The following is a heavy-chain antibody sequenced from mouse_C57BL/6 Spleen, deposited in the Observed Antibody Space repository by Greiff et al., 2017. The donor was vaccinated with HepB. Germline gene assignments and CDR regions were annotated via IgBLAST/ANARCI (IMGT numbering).Heavy chain of an antibody. CDR2: INPGSGGT. V-gene: IGHV1-54*01. D-gene: IGHD3-3*01. J-gene: IGHJ2*01. Sequence: QVQLQQSGAELVRPGTSVKVSCKASGYAFTNYLIEWVKQRPGQGLEWIGVINPGSGGTNYNEKFKGKATLTADKSSSTAYMQLSSLTSEDSAVYFCARGGPRFDYWGQGTTLTVSS. CDR1: GYAFTNYL. CDR3: ARGGPRFDY.